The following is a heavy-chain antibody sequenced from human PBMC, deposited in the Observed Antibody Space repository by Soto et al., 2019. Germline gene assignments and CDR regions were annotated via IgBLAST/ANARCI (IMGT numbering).Heavy chain of an antibody. V-gene: IGHV4-4*07. Sequence: QVQLQESGPGLVKPSETLSLTCTVSGGSINGFYWSWIRQPAGKGLEWMGRIYSSGTTNHNPALKSRVTMAVDTARNQFSLKLSSVTAADTAVYYGARNVLAGLDYWGQGTLVTVSS. J-gene: IGHJ4*02. CDR2: IYSSGTT. CDR1: GGSINGFY. D-gene: IGHD3-3*01. CDR3: ARNVLAGLDY.